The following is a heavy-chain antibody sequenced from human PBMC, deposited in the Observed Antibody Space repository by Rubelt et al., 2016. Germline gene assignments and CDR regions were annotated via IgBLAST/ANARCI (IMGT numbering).Heavy chain of an antibody. J-gene: IGHJ4*02. Sequence: QVQLVQSGSELKKPGASVKVSCKASGYTFTRDAMNWVRQAPGQGLEWMGIINPSDATTSYAQKFQGRVTITRDTSASTVYMELSSLGSEDTALYYCARIFCSGGSCYRNVFDYWGQGTLVTVSS. CDR2: INPSDATT. CDR3: ARIFCSGGSCYRNVFDY. V-gene: IGHV1-46*01. D-gene: IGHD2-15*01. CDR1: GYTFTRDA.